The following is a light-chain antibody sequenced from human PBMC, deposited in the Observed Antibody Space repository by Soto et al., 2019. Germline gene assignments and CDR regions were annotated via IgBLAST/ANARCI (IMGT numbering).Light chain of an antibody. Sequence: EIVLTQSPATLSLSPGERATLSCRASQSVSSYLAWYQQKPGQAPRLLIYDASNRATGIPARFSSSGSGTDFTLTISSLASEDFAVYYCQQRSNWPLTFGGGTKVEIK. V-gene: IGKV3-11*01. CDR3: QQRSNWPLT. CDR2: DAS. CDR1: QSVSSY. J-gene: IGKJ4*01.